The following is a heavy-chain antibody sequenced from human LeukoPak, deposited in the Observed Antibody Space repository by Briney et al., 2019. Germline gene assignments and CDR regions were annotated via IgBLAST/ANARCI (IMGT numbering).Heavy chain of an antibody. Sequence: SETLSLTCTVSGGSISSSSYYWGWIRQPPGKGLEWIGSIYYSGSTYYNPSLKSRVTISVDTSKNQFSLKLSSVTAADTAVYYCASFYYGSGSPFDYWGQGTLVTVSS. CDR3: ASFYYGSGSPFDY. D-gene: IGHD3-10*01. V-gene: IGHV4-39*01. J-gene: IGHJ4*02. CDR2: IYYSGST. CDR1: GGSISSSSYY.